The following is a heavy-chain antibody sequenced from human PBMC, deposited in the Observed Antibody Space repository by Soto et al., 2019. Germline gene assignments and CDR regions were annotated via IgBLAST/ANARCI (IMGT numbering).Heavy chain of an antibody. J-gene: IGHJ5*02. CDR2: IIPMYGPA. Sequence: QVPLVQSGAEVKKPVSSVTVSCKASGGTFSSYAIHWVRQAPGQGLEWMGVIIPMYGPAKYAQRFQGRVTITADESTTTVYMELTSLTSQDTAVYYCARVTSMVRGVIDNGFDPWGHGTLVTVSS. V-gene: IGHV1-69*01. CDR3: ARVTSMVRGVIDNGFDP. CDR1: GGTFSSYA. D-gene: IGHD3-10*01.